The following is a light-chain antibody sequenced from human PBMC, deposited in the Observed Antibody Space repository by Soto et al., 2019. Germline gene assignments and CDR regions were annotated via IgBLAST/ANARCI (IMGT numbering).Light chain of an antibody. CDR2: KAS. Sequence: DIQMTQSPSTLSASVGDRVTITCRASQSISPWLAWYQQKPGQAPKLLIQKASSLESGVPSRFSGSVSGTDITLTISVLQPDEFATYYSQHYNSGTFFGTETRVEIK. CDR1: QSISPW. CDR3: QHYNSGTF. J-gene: IGKJ2*01. V-gene: IGKV1-5*03.